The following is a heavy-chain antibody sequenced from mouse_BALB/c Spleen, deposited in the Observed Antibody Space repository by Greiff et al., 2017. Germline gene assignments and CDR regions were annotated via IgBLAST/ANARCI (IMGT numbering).Heavy chain of an antibody. J-gene: IGHJ2*01. CDR3: ARAYYDYGFDY. Sequence: EVQRVESGGGLVQPGGSLRLSCATSGFTFTDYYMSWVRQPPGKALEWLGFIRNKANGYTTEYSASVKGRFTISRDNSQSILYLQMNTLRAEDSATYYCARAYYDYGFDYWGQGTTLTVSS. CDR2: IRNKANGYTT. CDR1: GFTFTDYY. D-gene: IGHD2-4*01. V-gene: IGHV7-3*02.